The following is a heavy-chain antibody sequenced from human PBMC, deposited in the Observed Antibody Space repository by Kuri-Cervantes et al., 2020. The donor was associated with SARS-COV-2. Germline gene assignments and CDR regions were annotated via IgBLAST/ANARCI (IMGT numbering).Heavy chain of an antibody. Sequence: GESLKISCAASGFTFRSYSMNWVRQAPGKGLEWVSSISSSSSYIYYADSVKGRFTISRDNAKNSLYLQMNSLRAEDTAVYYCARGVVPAAIRYYYYYYYMDVWGKRTTVTVSS. CDR1: GFTFRSYS. CDR2: ISSSSSYI. J-gene: IGHJ6*03. D-gene: IGHD2-2*02. CDR3: ARGVVPAAIRYYYYYYYMDV. V-gene: IGHV3-21*01.